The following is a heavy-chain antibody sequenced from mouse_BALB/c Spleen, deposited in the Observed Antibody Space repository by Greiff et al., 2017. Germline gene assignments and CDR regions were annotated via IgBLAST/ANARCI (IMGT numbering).Heavy chain of an antibody. CDR3: ARAGSTLPYYYAMDY. D-gene: IGHD1-1*01. V-gene: IGHV5-9-4*01. J-gene: IGHJ4*01. CDR1: GFTFSSYA. Sequence: EVMLVESGGGLVKPGGSLKLSCAASGFTFSSYAMSWVRQSPEKRLEWVAEISSGGSYTYYPDTVTGRFTISRDNAKNTLYLEMSSLRSEDTAMYYCARAGSTLPYYYAMDYWGQGTSVTVSS. CDR2: ISSGGSYT.